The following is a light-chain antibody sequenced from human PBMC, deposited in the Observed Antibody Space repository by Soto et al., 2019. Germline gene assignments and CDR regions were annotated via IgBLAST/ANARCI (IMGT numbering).Light chain of an antibody. CDR1: QSVSIL. Sequence: EIVMTQARAALTVSTGERATLSCRASQSVSILLAWYQQKNGQAPRLVIHGATTRATGIPARFSGSGYGTEFNLTISSLQSEDFAVYDCQQYNNWPRTFGQGTKVDIK. V-gene: IGKV3-15*01. CDR3: QQYNNWPRT. J-gene: IGKJ1*01. CDR2: GAT.